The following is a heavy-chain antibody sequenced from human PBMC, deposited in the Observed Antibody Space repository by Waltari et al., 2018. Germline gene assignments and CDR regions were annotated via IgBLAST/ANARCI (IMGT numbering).Heavy chain of an antibody. CDR3: ARGRDGYSQDVFDI. Sequence: EVQLVESGGGLVQPGGSLRLYCAASGFTFRTYSMHWVRQAPGKGLEWVSYISSSTSTTYYADSVKGRFTISRDNAKNSLYLQMNSLRAEDTAVYYCARGRDGYSQDVFDIWGQGTMVSVSS. D-gene: IGHD5-18*01. CDR1: GFTFRTYS. J-gene: IGHJ3*02. CDR2: ISSSTSTT. V-gene: IGHV3-48*01.